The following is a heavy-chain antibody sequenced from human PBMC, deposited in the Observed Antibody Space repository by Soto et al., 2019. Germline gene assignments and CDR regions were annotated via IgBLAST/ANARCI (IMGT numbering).Heavy chain of an antibody. V-gene: IGHV3-30*03. CDR2: ISYDGSNK. Sequence: LRLSCAASGFTFSSYGMHWVRQAPGKGLEWVAVISYDGSNKYYADSVKGRVTISRDNSKNTLYLQMNSLRAEDTAVYYCARDVGGMDVWGQGTTVTVSS. D-gene: IGHD1-26*01. J-gene: IGHJ6*02. CDR1: GFTFSSYG. CDR3: ARDVGGMDV.